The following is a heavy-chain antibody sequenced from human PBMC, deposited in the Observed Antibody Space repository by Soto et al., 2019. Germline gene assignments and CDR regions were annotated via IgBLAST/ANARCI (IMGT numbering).Heavy chain of an antibody. CDR3: VRDFGRYFRTWYMDV. D-gene: IGHD3-9*01. V-gene: IGHV3-21*02. J-gene: IGHJ6*03. CDR1: GFSFSTYS. Sequence: EVQLVEAGGGLVKPGGSLRLSCAASGFSFSTYSMHWVRQEPGKGPEWVSSINEDSTYIYYAGSVRGRFTISRDNAEDSLYLQMNSLRAEDTAVYYCVRDFGRYFRTWYMDVWGDWATVTVSS. CDR2: INEDSTYI.